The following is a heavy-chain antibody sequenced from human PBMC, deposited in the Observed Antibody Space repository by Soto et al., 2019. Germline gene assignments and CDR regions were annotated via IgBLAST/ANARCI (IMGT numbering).Heavy chain of an antibody. CDR2: IIPIFGTA. D-gene: IGHD5-18*01. V-gene: IGHV1-69*13. CDR3: ARQPTSGYSYGYFDY. Sequence: SVKVSCKASGGTFSSYAISWVRQAPGQGLEWMGGIIPIFGTANYAQKFQGRVTITADESTSTAYMELSSLRSEDTAVYYCARQPTSGYSYGYFDYWGQGTLVTVS. CDR1: GGTFSSYA. J-gene: IGHJ4*02.